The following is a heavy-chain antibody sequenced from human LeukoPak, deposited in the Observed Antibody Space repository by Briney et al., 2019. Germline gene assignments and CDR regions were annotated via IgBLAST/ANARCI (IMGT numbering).Heavy chain of an antibody. CDR1: GYTFTSYD. D-gene: IGHD2-2*01. CDR2: MNPNSGNT. Sequence: ASVKVSCKASGYTFTSYDINWVRQAPGQGLEWVGWMNPNSGNTGYAQKFQGRVTMTRNTSISTAYMELSSLRSEDTAVYYCARGQPLSHYYYYGMDVWGQGTTVTVSS. V-gene: IGHV1-8*01. J-gene: IGHJ6*02. CDR3: ARGQPLSHYYYYGMDV.